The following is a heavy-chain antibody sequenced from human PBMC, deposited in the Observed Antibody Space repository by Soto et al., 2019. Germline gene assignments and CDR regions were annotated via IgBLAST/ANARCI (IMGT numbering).Heavy chain of an antibody. J-gene: IGHJ6*03. CDR2: IYYSGYT. Sequence: SETLSLTCTVSGGSISSSSYYWGWIRQPPGKGLEWIGSIYYSGYTNYNPSLKSRVTISVDTSKNHFSLKLSSVTAADTAVYYCARAPSSWTYYMDVWGKGTTVTVSS. V-gene: IGHV4-39*07. CDR1: GGSISSSSYY. CDR3: ARAPSSWTYYMDV. D-gene: IGHD6-13*01.